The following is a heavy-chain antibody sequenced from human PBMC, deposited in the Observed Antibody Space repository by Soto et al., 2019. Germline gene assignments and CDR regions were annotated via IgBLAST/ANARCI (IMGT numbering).Heavy chain of an antibody. D-gene: IGHD2-21*02. CDR3: VHSRCGGDCLQSYPSHYYYGMDV. CDR2: IYWDDDK. V-gene: IGHV2-5*02. J-gene: IGHJ6*02. Sequence: GSGPTLVNPTQTLTLTCTFSGFSLSTSGVGVGWIRQPPGKALEWLALIYWDDDKRHSPSLQSRLTITKDTSENQVVLTMSNMDPVDTATYYCVHSRCGGDCLQSYPSHYYYGMDVWGQGTTVTVSS. CDR1: GFSLSTSGVG.